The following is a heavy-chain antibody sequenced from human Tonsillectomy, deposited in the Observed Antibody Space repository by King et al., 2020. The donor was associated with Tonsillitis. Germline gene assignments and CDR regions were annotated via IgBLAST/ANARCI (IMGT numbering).Heavy chain of an antibody. CDR1: GGSISSSSYY. J-gene: IGHJ4*02. V-gene: IGHV4-39*01. CDR2: IYYSGST. D-gene: IGHD5-24*01. CDR3: ARLPLRDGYMEDYYFDY. Sequence: QLQESGPGLVKPSETLSLTCTVSGGSISSSSYYWGWIRQPPGKGLEWIGSIYYSGSTYYNPSLKSRVTISVDTSKNQFSLKLSSVTAADTAVYDCARLPLRDGYMEDYYFDYWGQGTLVTVSS.